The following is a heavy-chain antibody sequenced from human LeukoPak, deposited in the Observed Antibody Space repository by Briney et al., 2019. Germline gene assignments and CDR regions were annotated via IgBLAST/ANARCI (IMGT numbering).Heavy chain of an antibody. D-gene: IGHD5-24*01. CDR2: IYPGDSDT. J-gene: IGHJ3*02. Sequence: GEALQISCKGSGYKFTNYWIGWGRRMPGKGLEWMGIIYPGDSDTTYSPSFQGQVTISADKSISTAYLQWSSLKASDTAMYYCARGVVEMATITYAFDIWGQGTMVTVSS. CDR3: ARGVVEMATITYAFDI. CDR1: GYKFTNYW. V-gene: IGHV5-51*01.